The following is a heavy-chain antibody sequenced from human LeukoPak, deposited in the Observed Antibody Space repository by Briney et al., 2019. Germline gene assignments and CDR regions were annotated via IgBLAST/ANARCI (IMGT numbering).Heavy chain of an antibody. V-gene: IGHV4-34*01. CDR2: INHSGGT. CDR1: GGSFSGYY. Sequence: SETLSLTCAVYGGSFSGYYWSWIRQPPGKGLEWTGEINHSGGTNYNPSLKSRVTIPVDTSKNQFSLKLSSVTAADTAVYYCARDKGTYYYGYNWFDPWGQGTLVTVSS. CDR3: ARDKGTYYYGYNWFDP. D-gene: IGHD3-10*01. J-gene: IGHJ5*02.